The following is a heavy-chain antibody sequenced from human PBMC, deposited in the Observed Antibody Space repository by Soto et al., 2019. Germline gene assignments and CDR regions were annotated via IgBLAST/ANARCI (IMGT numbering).Heavy chain of an antibody. Sequence: LGESLKISCKGSGYSFTSYWIGWVRQMPGKGLEWMGIIYPGDSDTRYSPSFQGQVTISADKSISTAYLQWSSLKASDTAMYYCATTPGGSLRHHYGMDVRGQGTTVTVSS. D-gene: IGHD1-26*01. CDR3: ATTPGGSLRHHYGMDV. J-gene: IGHJ6*02. CDR1: GYSFTSYW. V-gene: IGHV5-51*01. CDR2: IYPGDSDT.